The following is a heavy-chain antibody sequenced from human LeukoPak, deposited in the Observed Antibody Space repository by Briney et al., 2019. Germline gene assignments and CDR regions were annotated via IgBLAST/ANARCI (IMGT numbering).Heavy chain of an antibody. Sequence: GASVKVSCKTSGYTFTEYNINWVRQAPGQGLEWMGWISVYNDKTNYGQKFQGRVSMTTDTSTSTAYMDLRSLRSDDTAVYYCARVRVGLLGIYYFDYWGQGTLVTVPS. CDR3: ARVRVGLLGIYYFDY. CDR2: ISVYNDKT. D-gene: IGHD3-10*01. J-gene: IGHJ4*02. V-gene: IGHV1-18*01. CDR1: GYTFTEYN.